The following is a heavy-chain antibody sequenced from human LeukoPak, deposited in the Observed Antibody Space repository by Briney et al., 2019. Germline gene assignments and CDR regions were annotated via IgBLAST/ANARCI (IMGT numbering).Heavy chain of an antibody. CDR2: INPNSGGT. D-gene: IGHD3-10*01. V-gene: IGHV1-2*02. Sequence: GASVTVSCKASGYTFTGYYIHWVRQAPGQGLEWMGWINPNSGGTNYAQKFQGRVTLTRDTSISTAYMELSRLRSDDTAVYYCARVRYYYGSGSEIDPWGQGTLVTVSS. J-gene: IGHJ5*02. CDR1: GYTFTGYY. CDR3: ARVRYYYGSGSEIDP.